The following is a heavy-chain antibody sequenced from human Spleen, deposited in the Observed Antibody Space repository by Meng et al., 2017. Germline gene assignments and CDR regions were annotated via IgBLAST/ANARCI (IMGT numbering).Heavy chain of an antibody. CDR2: MNPNSGNT. J-gene: IGHJ6*02. V-gene: IGHV1-8*01. CDR3: ARATARINYDFWSGYLNYYYYYGMDV. CDR1: GYTFTSYD. D-gene: IGHD3-3*01. Sequence: ASVKVSCKASGYTFTSYDINWVRQATGQGLEWMGWMNPNSGNTGYAQKFQGRVTMTRNTSISTAYMELSSLRSEDTAVYYCARATARINYDFWSGYLNYYYYYGMDVWGQGTTVTVPS.